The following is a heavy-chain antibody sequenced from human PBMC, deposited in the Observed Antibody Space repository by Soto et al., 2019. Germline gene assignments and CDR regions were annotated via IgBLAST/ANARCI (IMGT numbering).Heavy chain of an antibody. D-gene: IGHD3-3*01. J-gene: IGHJ6*03. CDR3: ARFYLGFLIYMDV. Sequence: PGGSLRLSCAASGFTFSSYWMSWVRQAPGKGLEWVANIKQDGSEKYYVDSVKGRFTISRDNAKNSLYLQMNSLRAEDTAVYYCARFYLGFLIYMDVWGKGTTVTVSS. V-gene: IGHV3-7*01. CDR2: IKQDGSEK. CDR1: GFTFSSYW.